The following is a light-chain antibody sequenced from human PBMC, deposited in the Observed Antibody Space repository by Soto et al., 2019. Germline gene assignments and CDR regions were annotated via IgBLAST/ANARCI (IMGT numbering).Light chain of an antibody. J-gene: IGKJ1*01. V-gene: IGKV1-5*03. Sequence: DIQMTHSPSTLSASVGDRVTITCRASQSISKWFACHQQKPGKAPNLLIYKASSLESGVPVRFSGSGSGTEFTLTINSLQSEDFAVYYCLQHNNWWTFGQGTKVDIK. CDR3: LQHNNWWT. CDR2: KAS. CDR1: QSISKW.